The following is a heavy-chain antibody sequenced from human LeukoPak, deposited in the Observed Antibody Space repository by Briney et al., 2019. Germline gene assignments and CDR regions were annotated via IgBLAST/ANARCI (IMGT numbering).Heavy chain of an antibody. V-gene: IGHV3-33*06. CDR3: AKRGPSGSPYYFDY. D-gene: IGHD6-19*01. Sequence: GRSLRLSCAASGFTFSSYGMHWVRQAPGKGLEWVAVIWYDGSNKYYADSVKGRFTISRDNSKNTLYLQVNSLRAEDTAVYYCAKRGPSGSPYYFDYWGQGTLVTVSS. CDR2: IWYDGSNK. CDR1: GFTFSSYG. J-gene: IGHJ4*02.